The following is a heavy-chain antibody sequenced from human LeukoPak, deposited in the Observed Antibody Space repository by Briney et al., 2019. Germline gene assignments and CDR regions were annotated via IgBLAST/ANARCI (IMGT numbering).Heavy chain of an antibody. D-gene: IGHD1-26*01. Sequence: PSETLSLTCAVYGGSLSGYYWSWIRQPPGEGLEWIGEINHSGSTNYNPSLKSRVTISVDTSKNQFSLKLSSVTAADTAVYYCARGRGGATIYWGQGTLVTVSS. CDR3: ARGRGGATIY. J-gene: IGHJ4*02. CDR1: GGSLSGYY. V-gene: IGHV4-34*01. CDR2: INHSGST.